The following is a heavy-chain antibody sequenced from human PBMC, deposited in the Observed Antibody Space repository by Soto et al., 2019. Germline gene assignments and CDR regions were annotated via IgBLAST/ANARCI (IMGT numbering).Heavy chain of an antibody. J-gene: IGHJ6*02. D-gene: IGHD3-10*01. Sequence: GASVKVSCKASGYTFIGYYMHWVRQAPGQGLEWMGWINPNSGGTNYAQKFQGWVTLTRDTSISTAYMELSRLRSDDTAVYYCARGIRLRSDGMDVWGQGTTVTVSS. CDR3: ARGIRLRSDGMDV. V-gene: IGHV1-2*04. CDR2: INPNSGGT. CDR1: GYTFIGYY.